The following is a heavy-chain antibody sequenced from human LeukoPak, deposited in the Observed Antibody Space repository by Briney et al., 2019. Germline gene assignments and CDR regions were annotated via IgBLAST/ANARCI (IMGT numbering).Heavy chain of an antibody. J-gene: IGHJ4*02. V-gene: IGHV4-59*12. CDR1: GGSISSYY. CDR3: ACHYYDSSGYYPYYFDY. CDR2: IYYSGST. D-gene: IGHD3-22*01. Sequence: SETLSLTCTVSGGSISSYYWSWIRQPPGKGLEWIGYIYYSGSTNYNPSLKSRVTISVDTSKNQFSLKLSSVTAADTAVYYCACHYYDSSGYYPYYFDYWGQGTLVTVSS.